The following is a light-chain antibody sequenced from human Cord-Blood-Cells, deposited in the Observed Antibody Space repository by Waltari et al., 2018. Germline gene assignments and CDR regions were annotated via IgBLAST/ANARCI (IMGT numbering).Light chain of an antibody. J-gene: IGKJ1*01. Sequence: IQMTPSPYPLSASVGDSFTITCRASQGISNYLAWYQQKPGKVPKLLIYAASTLQSGVPSRFSGSGSGTDFTLTISSLQPEDVATYYWQKYNSAPRTFGQGTKVEIK. V-gene: IGKV1-27*01. CDR3: QKYNSAPRT. CDR2: AAS. CDR1: QGISNY.